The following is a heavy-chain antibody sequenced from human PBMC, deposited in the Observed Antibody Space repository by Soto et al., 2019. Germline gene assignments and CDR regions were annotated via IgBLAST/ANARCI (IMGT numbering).Heavy chain of an antibody. V-gene: IGHV4-34*01. CDR3: ARSRIVGATRGDFDY. D-gene: IGHD1-26*01. CDR1: GGSFSGYY. J-gene: IGHJ4*02. CDR2: INHSGST. Sequence: SETLSLTCAVYGGSFSGYYWTWIRQPPGTGLEWIGEINHSGSTNYNPSLKSRVTISVDTSKNQFSLKMSSVTAADTAVYYCARSRIVGATRGDFDYWGQGTLVTVSS.